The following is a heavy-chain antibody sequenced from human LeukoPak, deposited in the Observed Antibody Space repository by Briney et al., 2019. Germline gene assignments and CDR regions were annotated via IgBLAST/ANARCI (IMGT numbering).Heavy chain of an antibody. D-gene: IGHD5-18*01. J-gene: IGHJ4*02. CDR1: GFTFSRHA. V-gene: IGHV3-23*01. CDR2: ISGSGGST. CDR3: ARVGRGYSYGNPFDY. Sequence: GGSLRLSCAASGFTFSRHALSWVRQAPGKGLEWVSGISGSGGSTYYADSVKGRFTISRDNAKNSLYLQMNSLRAEDTAVYYCARVGRGYSYGNPFDYWGQGTLVTVSS.